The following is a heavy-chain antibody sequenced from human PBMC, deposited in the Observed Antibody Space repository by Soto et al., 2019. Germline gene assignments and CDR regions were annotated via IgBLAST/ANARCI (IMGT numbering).Heavy chain of an antibody. CDR1: GGSISSSSYY. Sequence: QLQLQESGPGLVKPSETLSLACTVSGGSISSSSYYWGWIRQPRGKGLEWIGSIYYSGSTYYNPSLKRRVTISVDTFKNQFSLKLSSVTAADTAVYYCARHTPAISISDHWGQGTLVTVSS. CDR3: ARHTPAISISDH. D-gene: IGHD2-15*01. J-gene: IGHJ4*02. V-gene: IGHV4-39*01. CDR2: IYYSGST.